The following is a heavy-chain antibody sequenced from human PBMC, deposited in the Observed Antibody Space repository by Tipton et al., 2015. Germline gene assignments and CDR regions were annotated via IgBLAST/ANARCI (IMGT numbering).Heavy chain of an antibody. V-gene: IGHV4-38-2*02. D-gene: IGHD5-18*01. CDR2: IFHSGST. CDR3: ARGQLWFTVAHN. J-gene: IGHJ1*01. Sequence: TLSLTCTVSGGSIDSYYWSWIRQPPGKGLEWIGSIFHSGSTFYNPSLESRVTISVDTSKNQFSLKLSSVTAADTAVYYCARGQLWFTVAHNWGQGSLVSVSS. CDR1: GGSIDSYY.